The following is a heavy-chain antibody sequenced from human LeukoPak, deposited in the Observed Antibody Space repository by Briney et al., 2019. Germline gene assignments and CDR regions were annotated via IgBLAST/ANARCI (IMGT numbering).Heavy chain of an antibody. J-gene: IGHJ4*02. Sequence: PGESLKISCEGSGYSFTNYWIAWVRQMPGKGLEWMGIIYPGDSDTRYSPSFQGQVTISADKSISTAYLQWSSLKASDTAMYYCARDNPDYGDYNDLDYWGQGTLVTVSS. V-gene: IGHV5-51*01. CDR2: IYPGDSDT. D-gene: IGHD4-17*01. CDR1: GYSFTNYW. CDR3: ARDNPDYGDYNDLDY.